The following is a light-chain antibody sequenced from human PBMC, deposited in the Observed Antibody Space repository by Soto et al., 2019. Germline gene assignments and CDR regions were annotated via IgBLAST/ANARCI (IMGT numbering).Light chain of an antibody. J-gene: IGKJ1*01. V-gene: IGKV1-5*03. CDR3: QQYNSYWT. Sequence: DIQMIQFPSALSASIGDRVTITCRASQSISSWLAWYQQKPGKAPKLLIYKASSLESGVPSRFSGSGSGTEFTLTISSLQPDDFATYYCQQYNSYWTFGQGTKVDIK. CDR2: KAS. CDR1: QSISSW.